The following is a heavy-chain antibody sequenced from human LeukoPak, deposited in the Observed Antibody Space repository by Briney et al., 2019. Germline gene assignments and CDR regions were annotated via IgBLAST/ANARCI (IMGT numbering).Heavy chain of an antibody. J-gene: IGHJ4*02. V-gene: IGHV1-69*06. CDR3: AREGGSTFDY. CDR1: GGTFSSYA. Sequence: SVKVSCKASGGTFSSYAISWVRQAPGQGLEWMGGIIPIFGTANYAQKFQGRVTITADKSTSTAYMELRSLTSDDTAVYYCAREGGSTFDYWGQGTLVTVSS. D-gene: IGHD3-16*01. CDR2: IIPIFGTA.